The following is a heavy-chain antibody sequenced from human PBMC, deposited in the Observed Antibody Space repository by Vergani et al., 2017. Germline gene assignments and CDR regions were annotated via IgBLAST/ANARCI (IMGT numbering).Heavy chain of an antibody. CDR1: GFTFSHYS. Sequence: EVQMVESGGGLVKPGGSLRLSCVASGFTFSHYSMNWVRQAPGKGLEWVSGISGSGGSTYYVDSVKGRFTISRDNSKNTLYLQMNSLRAEDTAVYYCAKDLTLTIFGVAYDYWGQGTLVTVSS. CDR2: ISGSGGST. V-gene: IGHV3-23*04. J-gene: IGHJ4*02. D-gene: IGHD3-3*01. CDR3: AKDLTLTIFGVAYDY.